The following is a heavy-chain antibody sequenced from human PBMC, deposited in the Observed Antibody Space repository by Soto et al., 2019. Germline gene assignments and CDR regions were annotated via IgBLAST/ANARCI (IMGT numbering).Heavy chain of an antibody. D-gene: IGHD6-6*01. CDR1: GFTFSIYA. J-gene: IGHJ4*02. CDR3: ASGGSSLNFDS. V-gene: IGHV3-74*01. Sequence: GGSLRLSCAACGFTFSIYAMSWVCQAPGKGLVWVSGISGDGSSTCYVDSVKGRFTISRDNAKNTLYLQMNSLRAEDTAVYYCASGGSSLNFDSWGQGTLVTVSS. CDR2: ISGDGSST.